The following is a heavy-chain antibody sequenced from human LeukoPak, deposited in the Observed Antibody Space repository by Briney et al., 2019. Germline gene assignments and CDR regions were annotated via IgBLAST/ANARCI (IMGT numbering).Heavy chain of an antibody. J-gene: IGHJ4*02. Sequence: SQTLSLTCTVSGGSISSGDYYWSWIRQPPGKGLEWIGYICYSGSTYYNPSLKSRVTISVDTSKNQFSLKLSSVTAADTAVYYCASWPPFTWIGIDYWGQGTLVTVSS. CDR2: ICYSGST. V-gene: IGHV4-30-4*01. CDR3: ASWPPFTWIGIDY. D-gene: IGHD5-12*01. CDR1: GGSISSGDYY.